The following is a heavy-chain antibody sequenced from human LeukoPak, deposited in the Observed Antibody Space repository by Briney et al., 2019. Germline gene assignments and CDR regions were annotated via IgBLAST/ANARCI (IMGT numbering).Heavy chain of an antibody. D-gene: IGHD3-9*01. CDR1: GGTFSSYA. Sequence: SVKVSCKASGGTFSSYAISWVRQAPGQGLEWMGRTIPILGIANYAQKFQGRVTITADKSTSTAYMELSSLRSEDTAVYYCAREGLDILTGYLDYWGQGTLVTVSS. CDR3: AREGLDILTGYLDY. V-gene: IGHV1-69*04. CDR2: TIPILGIA. J-gene: IGHJ4*02.